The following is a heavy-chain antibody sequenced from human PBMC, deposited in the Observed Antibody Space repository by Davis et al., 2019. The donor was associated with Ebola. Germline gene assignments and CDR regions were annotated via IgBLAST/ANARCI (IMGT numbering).Heavy chain of an antibody. CDR3: AKQRGVGAIDYDY. Sequence: GESLKIPCAASGFTFSSYSMNWVRQAPGKGLEWVSSISSSSSYIYYADSVKGRFTISRDNAKNSMYLQMTSLRADDTAVYYCAKQRGVGAIDYDYWGRGTVVTVSS. V-gene: IGHV3-21*04. CDR1: GFTFSSYS. D-gene: IGHD1-26*01. CDR2: ISSSSSYI. J-gene: IGHJ4*02.